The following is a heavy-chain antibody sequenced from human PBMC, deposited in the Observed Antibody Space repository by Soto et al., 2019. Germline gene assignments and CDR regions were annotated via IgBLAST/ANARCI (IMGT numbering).Heavy chain of an antibody. Sequence: PSETLSLTCTVSGGSVSSSSSYWGWIRQAPGKGLEWIGIIYYNGNAYYDPSLRSRATISVDTSRDQFSLRLSSVTATDTAVYFCARQRAVPCSSSTCLVPTDVVGYFFDSWGPGTLVTVSS. D-gene: IGHD2-2*01. J-gene: IGHJ4*02. V-gene: IGHV4-39*01. CDR1: GGSVSSSSSY. CDR2: IYYNGNA. CDR3: ARQRAVPCSSSTCLVPTDVVGYFFDS.